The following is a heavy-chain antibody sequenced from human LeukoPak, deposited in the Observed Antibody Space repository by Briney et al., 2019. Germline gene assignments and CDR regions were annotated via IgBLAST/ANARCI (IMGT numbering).Heavy chain of an antibody. J-gene: IGHJ4*02. CDR3: ARRSDIAVAGAFDY. V-gene: IGHV3-23*01. D-gene: IGHD6-19*01. Sequence: PGGSLRLSCAASGFTFTTYAMSWVRQAPGKGLEWVSVISGSGDSTYYADSVKGRFTISRDISKNMLYLQMNSLRAEDTAVYYCARRSDIAVAGAFDYWGQGTLVTVSS. CDR2: ISGSGDST. CDR1: GFTFTTYA.